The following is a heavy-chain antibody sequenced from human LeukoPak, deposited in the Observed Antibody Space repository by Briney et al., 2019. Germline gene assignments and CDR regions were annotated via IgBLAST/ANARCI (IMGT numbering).Heavy chain of an antibody. CDR3: AREIGDCSSTSCYWYYYYMDV. CDR2: INPNSGGT. J-gene: IGHJ6*03. V-gene: IGHV1-2*02. CDR1: GYTFTGYY. Sequence: ASVKVSCKASGYTFTGYYMHWVRQAPGQGLEWMGWINPNSGGTNYAQKFQGRVTMTRDTSISTAYMELSRLRSDDTAVYYCAREIGDCSSTSCYWYYYYMDVWGKGTTVTVSS. D-gene: IGHD2-2*01.